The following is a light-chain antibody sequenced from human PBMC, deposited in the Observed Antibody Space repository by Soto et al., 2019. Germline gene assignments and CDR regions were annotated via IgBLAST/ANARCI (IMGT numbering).Light chain of an antibody. CDR1: QSVSRH. Sequence: EIVLTQSPATLSLSPGERATLSCRASQSVSRHLAWYQQKPDQAPRLLIYDASNRATGIPARFSGSGSGTDFTLTISSLEPEDSAVYYCQQRSNWLTFGGGTKVEIK. CDR3: QQRSNWLT. J-gene: IGKJ4*01. V-gene: IGKV3-11*01. CDR2: DAS.